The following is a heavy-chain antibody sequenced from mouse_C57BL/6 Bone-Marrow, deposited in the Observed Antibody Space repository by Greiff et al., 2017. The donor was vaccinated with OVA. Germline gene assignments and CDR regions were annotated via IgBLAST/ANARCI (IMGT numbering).Heavy chain of an antibody. D-gene: IGHD2-3*01. V-gene: IGHV6-6*01. CDR3: TREDGYYYWYFDV. CDR1: GFTFSDAW. CDR2: IRNKANNHAT. Sequence: EVHLVESGGGLVQPGGSMKLSCAASGFTFSDAWMDWVRQSPEKGLEWVAEIRNKANNHATYYAESVKGRFTISRDASKSSVYLQMNSLRAEDTGIYYSTREDGYYYWYFDVWGTGTTVTVSS. J-gene: IGHJ1*03.